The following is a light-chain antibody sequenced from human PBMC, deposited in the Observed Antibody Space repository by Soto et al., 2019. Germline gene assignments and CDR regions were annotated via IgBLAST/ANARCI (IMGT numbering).Light chain of an antibody. CDR2: GAS. CDR3: QQYGNSLPWT. J-gene: IGKJ1*01. Sequence: EIVLTQSPGTLSLSPGERATLSCRASQSVSNNYLGWYQQKPGQAPRLLVYGASRRATGIPDRFSGSGSGTDFTLTIRGLEAEDFAVYYCQQYGNSLPWTFGQGTKVEIK. CDR1: QSVSNNY. V-gene: IGKV3-20*01.